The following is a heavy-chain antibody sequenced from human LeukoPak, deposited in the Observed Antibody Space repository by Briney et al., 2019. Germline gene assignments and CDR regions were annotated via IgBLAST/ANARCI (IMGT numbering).Heavy chain of an antibody. Sequence: SETLSLTCTVSGGSISSYYWSWIRQPAGKGLEWIARIYTSGSTNYNPSLKSRVTMSVDTSKNQFSLKLSSVTAADTAVYYCARALPIAVAAYYFDYWGQGTLVTVSS. J-gene: IGHJ4*02. V-gene: IGHV4-4*07. CDR3: ARALPIAVAAYYFDY. D-gene: IGHD6-19*01. CDR1: GGSISSYY. CDR2: IYTSGST.